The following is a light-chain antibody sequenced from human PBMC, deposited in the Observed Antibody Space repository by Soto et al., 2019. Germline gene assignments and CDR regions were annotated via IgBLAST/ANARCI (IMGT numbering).Light chain of an antibody. CDR1: QDIGSA. J-gene: IGKJ1*01. CDR3: QQYGDRPRT. Sequence: EVVLTQSPATLSVSQGDRATLSCRASQDIGSAVAWYHQRSGQAPRLLIFDASIRVPTTPARFSGSVSGTEFTLTISSLESEDFAVYFCQQYGDRPRTFGQGTKVEIK. V-gene: IGKV3-15*01. CDR2: DAS.